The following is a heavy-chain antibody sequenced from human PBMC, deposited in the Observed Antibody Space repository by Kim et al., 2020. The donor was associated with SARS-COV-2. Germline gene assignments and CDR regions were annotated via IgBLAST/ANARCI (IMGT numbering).Heavy chain of an antibody. CDR3: ARLGSSGWHEYYFDY. V-gene: IGHV4-39*01. Sequence: SETLSLTCTVSGGSISSSSYYWGWIRQPPGKGLEWIGSIYYSGSTYYNPSLKSRVTISVDTSKNQFSLKLSSVTAADTAVYYCARLGSSGWHEYYFDYWG. CDR2: IYYSGST. CDR1: GGSISSSSYY. D-gene: IGHD6-19*01. J-gene: IGHJ4*01.